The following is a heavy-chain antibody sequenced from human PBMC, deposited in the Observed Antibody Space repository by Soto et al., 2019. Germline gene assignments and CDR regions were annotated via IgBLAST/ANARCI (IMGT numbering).Heavy chain of an antibody. V-gene: IGHV3-23*01. D-gene: IGHD5-18*01. CDR3: AKEARRGYSYGPDY. J-gene: IGHJ4*02. Sequence: PWGSLEISCAASGETFRIYAMSWVRQDTGKGLEWVSAISGSGADTFYADSVKGRFTISRDNSKNTLYLQMNSLRAEDTAVYYCAKEARRGYSYGPDYWGQGALVTVSS. CDR1: GETFRIYA. CDR2: ISGSGADT.